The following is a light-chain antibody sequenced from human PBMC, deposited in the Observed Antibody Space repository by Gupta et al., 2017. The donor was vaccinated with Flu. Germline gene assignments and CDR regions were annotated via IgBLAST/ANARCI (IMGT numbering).Light chain of an antibody. CDR1: QSISSW. Sequence: DIQMTHSPSTLSASVGDRVTITCRVSQSISSWLAWYQQKPGKAPKLHIYKASNLESGVPSRFSGSGSGTEFTLTISSLQPDDFATYYCQKYVSYSTFGQGTKVEIK. CDR2: KAS. J-gene: IGKJ1*01. CDR3: QKYVSYST. V-gene: IGKV1-5*03.